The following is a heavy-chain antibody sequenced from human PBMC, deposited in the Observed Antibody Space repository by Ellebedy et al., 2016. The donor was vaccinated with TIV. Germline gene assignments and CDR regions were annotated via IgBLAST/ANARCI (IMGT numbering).Heavy chain of an antibody. Sequence: GGSLRLSCAVSGFSLSANCMSWVRQAPGKGLEWVSIIYSAGNTYYADSVKGRFTISRDTSKNTVFLQMNTLRAEDTAVYYCARVDLGLAFDYWGRGALVTVSS. V-gene: IGHV3-53*01. CDR2: IYSAGNT. J-gene: IGHJ4*02. CDR3: ARVDLGLAFDY. CDR1: GFSLSANC. D-gene: IGHD3/OR15-3a*01.